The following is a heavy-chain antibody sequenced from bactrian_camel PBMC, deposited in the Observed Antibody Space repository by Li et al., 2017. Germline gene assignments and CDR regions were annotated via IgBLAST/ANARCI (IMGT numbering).Heavy chain of an antibody. CDR1: GFAFSSYD. CDR2: ISMDGSNT. J-gene: IGHJ6*01. V-gene: IGHV3S1*01. Sequence: QLVESGGGSVQAGGSLRLSCAASGFAFSSYDMTWVRQAPEKGLEWVPSISMDGSNTFYADSLKGRFTISRDNAKNTLYLQLNSLKTEDTAMYYCAKDDGSWDFGYWGRGTQVTVS. CDR3: AKDDGSWDFGY.